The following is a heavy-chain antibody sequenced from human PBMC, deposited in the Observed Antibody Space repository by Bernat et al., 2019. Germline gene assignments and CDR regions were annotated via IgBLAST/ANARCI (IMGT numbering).Heavy chain of an antibody. D-gene: IGHD6-13*01. CDR3: ALLTDYSSSWYGGFYNWFDP. Sequence: QITLKESGPTLVKPTQTLTLTCTFSGFSLSTSGVGVGWIRQPPGKALEWLALIYWDDDKRYSPSLKSRLTITKDTSKNQVVLTMTNMDPVDTATYYCALLTDYSSSWYGGFYNWFDPWGQGTLVTVSS. V-gene: IGHV2-5*02. CDR1: GFSLSTSGVG. CDR2: IYWDDDK. J-gene: IGHJ5*02.